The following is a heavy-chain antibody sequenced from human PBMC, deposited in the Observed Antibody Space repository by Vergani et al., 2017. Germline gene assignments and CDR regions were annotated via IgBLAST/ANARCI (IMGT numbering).Heavy chain of an antibody. V-gene: IGHV3-48*04. CDR2: MSGSNSSI. J-gene: IGHJ4*02. D-gene: IGHD3-10*01. CDR1: GFPFSTYS. CDR3: VRGGGGSDRGVL. Sequence: EVLLVESGGDLVQPGGSLRVSCVASGFPFSTYSMNWVRQTPNKSLEWLSYMSGSNSSIYYADSVKGRFTISRDNARNSLYLQMNSLRVEDTGVYYCVRGGGGSDRGVLWGQGTPVTVSS.